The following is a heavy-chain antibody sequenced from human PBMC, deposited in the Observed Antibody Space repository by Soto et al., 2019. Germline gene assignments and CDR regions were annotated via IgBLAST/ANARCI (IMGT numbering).Heavy chain of an antibody. J-gene: IGHJ4*02. D-gene: IGHD1-7*01. Sequence: SETLSLTCTVSGGSISSYYWSWIRQPPGKGLEWIGYIYYSGSTNYNPSLKSRVTISVDTSKNQFSLKLSSVTAADTAVYYCARHLRSRNYHFDYRGQGTLVTVSS. CDR2: IYYSGST. CDR1: GGSISSYY. V-gene: IGHV4-59*01. CDR3: ARHLRSRNYHFDY.